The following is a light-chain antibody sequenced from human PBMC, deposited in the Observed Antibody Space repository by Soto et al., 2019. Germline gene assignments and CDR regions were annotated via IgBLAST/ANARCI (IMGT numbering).Light chain of an antibody. V-gene: IGKV3-15*01. CDR2: GAA. Sequence: ESVLTQSPGTLALSPGQRAPLSCRASQRVRSPHLAWYLQNPGEAPRLXLYGAATRATGGPARCIRSGSGTDVTLSISSLQHGDVGIYSCQQYHNWPPITFGQGTRLEIK. CDR1: QRVRSPH. CDR3: QQYHNWPPIT. J-gene: IGKJ5*01.